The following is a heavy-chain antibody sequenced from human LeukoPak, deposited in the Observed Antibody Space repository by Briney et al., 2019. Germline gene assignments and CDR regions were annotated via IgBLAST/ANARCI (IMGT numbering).Heavy chain of an antibody. CDR3: ARDLRWDNTAMVSNWFDP. CDR2: IYYSGST. V-gene: IGHV4-30-4*01. J-gene: IGHJ5*02. Sequence: PSETLSLTCTVSGGSISSGDYYWSWIRQPPGKGLEWIGYIYYSGSTYYNPSLKSRVTISVDTSKNQFSLKLSFVTAADTAVYYCARDLRWDNTAMVSNWFDPWGQGTLVTVSS. D-gene: IGHD5-18*01. CDR1: GGSISSGDYY.